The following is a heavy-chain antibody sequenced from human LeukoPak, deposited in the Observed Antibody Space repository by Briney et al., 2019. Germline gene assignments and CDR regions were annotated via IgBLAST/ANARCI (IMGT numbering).Heavy chain of an antibody. J-gene: IGHJ4*02. CDR2: ISYTGST. CDR3: ARDLRFGESGD. V-gene: IGHV4-39*02. Sequence: SETLSLTCSVSGGSISSSSFYWGWIRQPPGKGLEWIGSISYTGSTYYNPSLKSRVTISVDTSKNQFSLRLSSVTAADTAMYYCARDLRFGESGDWGQGTLVTVSS. CDR1: GGSISSSSFY. D-gene: IGHD3-10*01.